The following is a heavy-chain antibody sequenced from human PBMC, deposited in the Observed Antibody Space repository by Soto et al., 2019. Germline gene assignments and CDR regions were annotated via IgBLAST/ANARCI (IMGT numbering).Heavy chain of an antibody. CDR2: IVVGSGNT. CDR1: GFTFTSSA. CDR3: AADSLPVVPAAMDYYYYMDV. V-gene: IGHV1-58*01. J-gene: IGHJ6*03. Sequence: ASVKVSCKASGFTFTSSAVQWVRQARGQRLEWIGWIVVGSGNTNYAQKFQERVTITRDMSTSTAYMELSSLRSEDTAVYYCAADSLPVVPAAMDYYYYMDVLGKGTTVTVSS. D-gene: IGHD2-2*01.